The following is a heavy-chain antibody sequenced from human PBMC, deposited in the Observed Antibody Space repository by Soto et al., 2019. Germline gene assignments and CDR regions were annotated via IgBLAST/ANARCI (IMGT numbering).Heavy chain of an antibody. CDR3: AKDNGILWFGELSYYYYYGMDV. J-gene: IGHJ6*02. V-gene: IGHV3-23*01. CDR2: ISGSGGST. Sequence: GGSLRLSCAASGFTFSSYAMSWVRQAPGKGLEWVSAISGSGGSTYYADSVKGRFTISRDNSKNTLYLQMNSLRAEDTAVYYCAKDNGILWFGELSYYYYYGMDVWGQGTTVTVSS. D-gene: IGHD3-10*01. CDR1: GFTFSSYA.